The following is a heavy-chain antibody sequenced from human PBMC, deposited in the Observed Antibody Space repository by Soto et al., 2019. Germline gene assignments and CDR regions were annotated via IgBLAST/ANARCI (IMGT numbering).Heavy chain of an antibody. CDR2: ISYEGSNK. V-gene: IGHV3-30-3*01. Sequence: GGSQSLSCASSGFTFSSYAMHWVRQAKGTGLEWVAVISYEGSNKYYADSVKGRFTISRDNSKNTLYLQMNSLRTEDTAVYYCARVLGGMATVPFDYWGQGALVTVSS. J-gene: IGHJ4*02. D-gene: IGHD4-4*01. CDR1: GFTFSSYA. CDR3: ARVLGGMATVPFDY.